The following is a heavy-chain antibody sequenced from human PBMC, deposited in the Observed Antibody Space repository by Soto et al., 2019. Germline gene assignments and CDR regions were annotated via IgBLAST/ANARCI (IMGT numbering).Heavy chain of an antibody. J-gene: IGHJ5*02. Sequence: GGSLRLSCTASGFTFGDYAMSWFRQAPGKGLEWVGFIRSKAYGGTTEYAASVKGRFTISRDDSKSIAYLQMNSLKTEDTAVYYCTRDLVPLDYGGDSPYYNWFDPWGQGTLVTVPQ. V-gene: IGHV3-49*03. CDR2: IRSKAYGGTT. D-gene: IGHD4-17*01. CDR1: GFTFGDYA. CDR3: TRDLVPLDYGGDSPYYNWFDP.